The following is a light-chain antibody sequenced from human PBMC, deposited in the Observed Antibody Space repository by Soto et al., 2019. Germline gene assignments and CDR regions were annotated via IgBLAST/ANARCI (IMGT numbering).Light chain of an antibody. V-gene: IGKV1-39*01. Sequence: DIQMTQSPSSLSASVGDSLTITCRASQYISTYLNWYQQKPGKAPNLLIYVASNLQSGVPSRFSGSGSGTDFPLTISSLQPEDIATYYCQESYSTSFGQGTKVDIK. CDR2: VAS. CDR1: QYISTY. J-gene: IGKJ1*01. CDR3: QESYSTS.